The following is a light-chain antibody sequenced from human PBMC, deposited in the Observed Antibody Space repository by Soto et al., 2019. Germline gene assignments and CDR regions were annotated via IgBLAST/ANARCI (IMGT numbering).Light chain of an antibody. CDR2: EVN. CDR3: ISYTTVSTPV. Sequence: QSALTQPASVSGSPGQSITISCTGTNSDIGNYNYVSWYQQHPGKAPKLMIYEVNKWPSGVSNRFSGSKSGNTASLTISGLQAEDGADYYCISYTTVSTPVFGGGTKLTVL. CDR1: NSDIGNYNY. V-gene: IGLV2-14*01. J-gene: IGLJ2*01.